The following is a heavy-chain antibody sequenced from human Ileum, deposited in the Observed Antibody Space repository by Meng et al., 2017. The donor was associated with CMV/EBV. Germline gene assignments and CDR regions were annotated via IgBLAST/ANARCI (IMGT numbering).Heavy chain of an antibody. V-gene: IGHV1-2*02. Sequence: CKASGFNFTDYYIQWIRQAPGQGPEWMGWISPNSGGTNYAQKFQGRVTMTRDTSISTAYMELNSLRSDDTAIYYCTRRIVGATYVDYWGQGTLVTVSS. D-gene: IGHD1-26*01. J-gene: IGHJ4*02. CDR2: ISPNSGGT. CDR3: TRRIVGATYVDY. CDR1: GFNFTDYY.